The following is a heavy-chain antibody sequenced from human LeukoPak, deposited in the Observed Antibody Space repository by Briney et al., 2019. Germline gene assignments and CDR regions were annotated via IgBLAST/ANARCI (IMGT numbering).Heavy chain of an antibody. Sequence: GSLRLSCAASGFIFSSYATTWVRQAPGKGLEWVSAITGGGLHTYYADSVKGRFTVSRDNSKNTLYLQMNSLRAEDTAVYYCAKRLRNYVYWGQGTLVTVSS. CDR3: AKRLRNYVY. CDR2: ITGGGLHT. CDR1: GFIFSSYA. J-gene: IGHJ4*02. V-gene: IGHV3-23*01. D-gene: IGHD1-7*01.